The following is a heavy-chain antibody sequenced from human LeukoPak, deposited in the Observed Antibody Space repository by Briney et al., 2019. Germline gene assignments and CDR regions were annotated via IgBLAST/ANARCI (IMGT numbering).Heavy chain of an antibody. CDR3: AAAKWELRHYFDY. CDR2: ISGSGGST. J-gene: IGHJ4*02. CDR1: GFTFSSYA. V-gene: IGHV3-23*01. Sequence: GGSLRLSCAASGFTFSSYAMSWVRQAPGKGLEWVSAISGSGGSTYYADSVKGRFTISRDNSKNTLYLQMNSLRAEDTAVYYCAAAKWELRHYFDYWGQGTLDTVSS. D-gene: IGHD1-26*01.